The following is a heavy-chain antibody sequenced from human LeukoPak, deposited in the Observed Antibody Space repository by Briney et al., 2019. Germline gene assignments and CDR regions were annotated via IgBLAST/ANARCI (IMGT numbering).Heavy chain of an antibody. V-gene: IGHV1-24*01. CDR1: GYTLTEFS. CDR2: FDPEDDET. J-gene: IGHJ4*02. Sequence: ASVKVSCKVSGYTLTEFSMHWVRQAPGKGLGWMGGFDPEDDETIYAQKFQGRVTMTEDTSTDTAYMELNSLISEDTAVYYCATLTSGIAVTGTTDYWGQGTLVTVSS. CDR3: ATLTSGIAVTGTTDY. D-gene: IGHD6-19*01.